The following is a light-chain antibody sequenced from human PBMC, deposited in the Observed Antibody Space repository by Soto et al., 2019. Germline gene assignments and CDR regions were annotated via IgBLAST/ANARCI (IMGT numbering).Light chain of an antibody. CDR2: EVT. Sequence: QSALTQPPSASGSPGQSVTISCTGTSSDVGGYNFVSWYQQHPGKVPKLLIYEVTKRPSGVPDRFSGSKSGNTASLTVSGLQAEDEADYYCSSYGGSNNRYVFGTGTKVTVL. CDR3: SSYGGSNNRYV. J-gene: IGLJ1*01. V-gene: IGLV2-8*01. CDR1: SSDVGGYNF.